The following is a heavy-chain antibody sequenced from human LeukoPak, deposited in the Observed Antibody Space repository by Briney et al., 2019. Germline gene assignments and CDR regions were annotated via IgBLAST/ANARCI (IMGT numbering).Heavy chain of an antibody. V-gene: IGHV1-69*05. J-gene: IGHJ6*03. CDR1: GGTFSSYA. CDR2: IIPIFDTA. Sequence: SVKVSCKASGGTFSSYAISWVRQAPGQGLEWMGGIIPIFDTANYAQKFQGRVTITTDESTSTAYMELSSLRSEDTAVYYCARSGRGNTLTYYYYIDVWGKGTTVTVSS. CDR3: ARSGRGNTLTYYYYIDV.